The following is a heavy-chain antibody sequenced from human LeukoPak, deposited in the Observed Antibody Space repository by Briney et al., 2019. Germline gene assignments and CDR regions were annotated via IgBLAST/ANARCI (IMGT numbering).Heavy chain of an antibody. J-gene: IGHJ4*02. CDR3: AGVGGSTDSGH. Sequence: GGSLRLSCAASGFSVSSNYMSWVRQAPGKGLKWVSVIYSGGSTYYADSVKGRFTISRDNSKNTLYLQMNSLRVEDTAVYYYAGVGGSTDSGHWGQGTLVTVSS. CDR2: IYSGGST. CDR1: GFSVSSNY. V-gene: IGHV3-66*01. D-gene: IGHD1-26*01.